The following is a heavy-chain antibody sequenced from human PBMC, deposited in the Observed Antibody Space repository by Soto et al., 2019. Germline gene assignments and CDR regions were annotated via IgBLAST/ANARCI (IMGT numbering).Heavy chain of an antibody. CDR3: AMDPSSGAAPTYFFDH. J-gene: IGHJ4*02. D-gene: IGHD6-25*01. V-gene: IGHV3-48*04. CDR2: VDSGADTI. CDR1: GFSFPNFN. Sequence: EVQLVESGGGFVQPGGSLRLSCAASGFSFPNFNMNWVRQPPGKGLEWVSYVDSGADTIYYGDSVWGRFTIARDNAKNSLFLQIHSPRAEDTSVYFCAMDPSSGAAPTYFFDHWGQGIPVTVSS.